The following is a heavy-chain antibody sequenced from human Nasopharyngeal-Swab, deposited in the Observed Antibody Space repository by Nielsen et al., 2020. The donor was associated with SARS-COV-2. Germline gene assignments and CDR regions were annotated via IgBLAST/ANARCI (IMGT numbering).Heavy chain of an antibody. J-gene: IGHJ4*02. V-gene: IGHV4-34*01. CDR1: GGSFSGYY. Sequence: SETLSLTCAVSGGSFSGYYWSWIRQLPGQGMQWNGKTSHDGTTNYNTSLKSRVTISVEKSKKQFSLKLSSVTAADTAVYYCAATDYDSGSYGVALDYWGQRTLVTVSS. D-gene: IGHD3-10*01. CDR2: TSHDGTT. CDR3: AATDYDSGSYGVALDY.